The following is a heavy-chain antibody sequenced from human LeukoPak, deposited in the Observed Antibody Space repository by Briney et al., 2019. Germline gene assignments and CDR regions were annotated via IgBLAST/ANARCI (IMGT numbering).Heavy chain of an antibody. J-gene: IGHJ4*02. CDR2: ISSSGSV. CDR1: RGSISGSIRSYY. Sequence: SSETLSLTCTVSRGSISGSIRSYYWSWLRQPPGKGLEWIGYISSSGSVNAIPSLRSRVTISVDTSKSQFFLNLSSVCAADTAVYYCARSPLGYSGAYYFDYWGQGTLITVSP. CDR3: ARSPLGYSGAYYFDY. V-gene: IGHV4-4*09. D-gene: IGHD5-12*01.